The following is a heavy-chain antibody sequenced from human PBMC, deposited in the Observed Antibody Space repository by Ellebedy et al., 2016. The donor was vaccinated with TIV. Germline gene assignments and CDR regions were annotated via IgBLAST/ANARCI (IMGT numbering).Heavy chain of an antibody. CDR1: GFTFSSYA. J-gene: IGHJ4*02. V-gene: IGHV3-64D*06. D-gene: IGHD6-19*01. CDR3: VKDSSGWYDY. Sequence: GGSLRLXXSASGFTFSSYAMHWVRQAPGKGLEYVSAISSNGGSTYYADSVKGRFTISRDNSKNTLYLQMSSLRAEDTAVYYCVKDSSGWYDYWGQGTLVTVSS. CDR2: ISSNGGST.